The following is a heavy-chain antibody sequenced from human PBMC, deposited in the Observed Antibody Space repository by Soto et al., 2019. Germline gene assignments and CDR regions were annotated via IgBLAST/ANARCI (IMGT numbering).Heavy chain of an antibody. CDR1: GFTFSSYA. D-gene: IGHD1-26*01. CDR3: AKAIVWEAYYYGMDV. J-gene: IGHJ6*02. CDR2: ITGSGGST. V-gene: IGHV3-23*01. Sequence: GGSLRRSCAASGFTFSSYAMSWVRQAPGKGLEWVSAITGSGGSTYFAYSVKGRLTISRDNSKNTLYLQMNSLRAEDTAVYYCAKAIVWEAYYYGMDVWGQGTTVTVSS.